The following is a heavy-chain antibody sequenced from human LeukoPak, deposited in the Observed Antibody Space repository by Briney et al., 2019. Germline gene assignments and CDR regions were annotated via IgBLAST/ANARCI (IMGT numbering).Heavy chain of an antibody. J-gene: IGHJ4*02. D-gene: IGHD6-13*01. V-gene: IGHV3-11*04. CDR2: ISSSGSTI. CDR3: ARDVGIAAVAY. Sequence: GGSLRLSCAASGSTFSDYYMSWIRQAPGKGLELVSYISSSGSTIYYADSVKGRFIISRDNAKNSLYLQMNSLRAEDTAVYYCARDVGIAAVAYWGQGTLVTVSS. CDR1: GSTFSDYY.